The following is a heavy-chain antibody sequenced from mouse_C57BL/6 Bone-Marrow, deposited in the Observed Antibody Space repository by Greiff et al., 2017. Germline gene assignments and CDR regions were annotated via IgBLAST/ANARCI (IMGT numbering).Heavy chain of an antibody. CDR3: ARDKDDYDEAWFAY. Sequence: EVKLMESGGGLVKPGGSLKLSCAASGFTFSSYAMSWVRQTPEKRLEWVATISDGGSYTYYPDNVKGRFTISRDNAKNNLYLQMSHLKSEDTAMYYCARDKDDYDEAWFAYWGQGTLVTVSA. D-gene: IGHD2-4*01. CDR1: GFTFSSYA. J-gene: IGHJ3*01. V-gene: IGHV5-4*01. CDR2: ISDGGSYT.